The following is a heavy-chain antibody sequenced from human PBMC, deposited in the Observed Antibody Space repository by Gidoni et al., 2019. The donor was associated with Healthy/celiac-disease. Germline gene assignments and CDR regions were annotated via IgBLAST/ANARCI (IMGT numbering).Heavy chain of an antibody. J-gene: IGHJ6*02. CDR2: IIPIFGTA. Sequence: VPLVQAVAAATHPWSSVTLSFKPSAGTFSSYAISWVRQAPGQGLEWMGGIIPIFGTANYAQKFQGRVTITADESTSTAYMELSRLSSEATAVYYCERDGREGYYFYYGMDVWGQGTTVTVSS. D-gene: IGHD1-26*01. V-gene: IGHV1-69*01. CDR3: ERDGREGYYFYYGMDV. CDR1: AGTFSSYA.